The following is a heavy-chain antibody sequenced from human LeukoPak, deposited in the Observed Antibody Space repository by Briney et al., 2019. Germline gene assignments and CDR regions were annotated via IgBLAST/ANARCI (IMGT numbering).Heavy chain of an antibody. CDR2: IKKDGSET. D-gene: IGHD6-19*01. CDR3: VGGVGWLSDY. J-gene: IGHJ4*01. V-gene: IGHV3-7*04. CDR1: GLTFNTYW. Sequence: GGSLRLSCAASGLTFNTYWMNWVRQAPGKGPEWVANIKKDGSETKYVESVKGRFTISRDSAKNSVYLEMNSLGVEDTAVYYCVGGVGWLSDYWGHGTLVTVSS.